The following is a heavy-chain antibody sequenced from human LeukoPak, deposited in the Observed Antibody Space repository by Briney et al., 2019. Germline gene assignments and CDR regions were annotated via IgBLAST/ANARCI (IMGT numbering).Heavy chain of an antibody. V-gene: IGHV5-51*01. CDR3: ATHPCGLQSGFDN. J-gene: IGHJ4*02. CDR1: GSIFTSYW. D-gene: IGHD5-24*01. CDR2: IHPGDSDT. Sequence: GASLQISCQGSGSIFTSYWIGWVRQLPGKGLEEMGIIHPGDSDTSYSPSFQGQVTISVDTSSSTAYIQWSRLKASDTAIYYCATHPCGLQSGFDNWGQGTLVTVSS.